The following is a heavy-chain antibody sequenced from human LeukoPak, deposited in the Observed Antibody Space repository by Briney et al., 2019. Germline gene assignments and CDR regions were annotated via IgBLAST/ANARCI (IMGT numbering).Heavy chain of an antibody. J-gene: IGHJ4*02. CDR1: GFTFSSYA. V-gene: IGHV3-23*01. Sequence: GGSLRLSCAASGFTFSSYAMSWVRQAPGKGLEWVSAISGSGGSTYYADSVKGRFTISRDNSKNTLYLEMNSLRAEDTAVYYCAKGYDFWSGYYLVPYYFDYWGQGTLVTVSS. D-gene: IGHD3-3*01. CDR3: AKGYDFWSGYYLVPYYFDY. CDR2: ISGSGGST.